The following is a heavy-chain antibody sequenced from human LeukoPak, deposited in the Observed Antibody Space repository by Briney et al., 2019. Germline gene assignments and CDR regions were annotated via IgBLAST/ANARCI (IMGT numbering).Heavy chain of an antibody. Sequence: PGGSLRLSCAASGFTFSSYGMHWVRQAPGKGLEWVAVISYDGSNKYYADSVKGRFTISRDNSKNTLYLQMISLRAEDTAVYYCARRRLVFRGGLRSEPFDPWGQGTLVTVSS. CDR1: GFTFSSYG. CDR3: ARRRLVFRGGLRSEPFDP. D-gene: IGHD5-12*01. J-gene: IGHJ5*02. V-gene: IGHV3-30*03. CDR2: ISYDGSNK.